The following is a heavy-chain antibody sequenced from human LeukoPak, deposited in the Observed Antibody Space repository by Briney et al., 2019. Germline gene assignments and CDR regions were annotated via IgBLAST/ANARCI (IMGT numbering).Heavy chain of an antibody. J-gene: IGHJ6*03. CDR1: GGSFSGYY. D-gene: IGHD3-10*01. CDR3: AREMVRGVITLWAYYMDV. Sequence: SETLSLTCAVYGGSFSGYYWSWIRQPPGKGLEWIGEINHSGSTNYNPSLKSRVTISVDTSKNQFSLKLSSVTAADTAVYYCAREMVRGVITLWAYYMDVWGKGTTVTISS. V-gene: IGHV4-34*01. CDR2: INHSGST.